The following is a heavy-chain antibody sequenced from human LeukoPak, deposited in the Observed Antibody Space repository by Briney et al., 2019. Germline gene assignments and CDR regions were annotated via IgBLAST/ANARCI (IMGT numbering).Heavy chain of an antibody. CDR2: IYYSGST. D-gene: IGHD5-12*01. V-gene: IGHV4-61*01. CDR1: GGSASSGSYY. Sequence: PSETLSLTCTVSGGSASSGSYYSSWIRQPPGKGLEWIGYIYYSGSTNYNPSLKSPVTTSVDTSKNQFSLKLSSMTAADTAVHYCVRDSVGGYDCGGFDYWGEGTLVTVSS. CDR3: VRDSVGGYDCGGFDY. J-gene: IGHJ4*02.